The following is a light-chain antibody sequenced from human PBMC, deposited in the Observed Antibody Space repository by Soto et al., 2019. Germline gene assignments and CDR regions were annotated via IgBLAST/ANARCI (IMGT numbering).Light chain of an antibody. Sequence: DIQMTQSPSTLSASVGDRVTITCRASQSISTWLAWYQQKPGKAPKLLIYDVSSLESGVPSRFSGSGSETEFTLTISSLLPDDFATYYCQQYNRYWTFGQGTKV. CDR2: DVS. CDR3: QQYNRYWT. CDR1: QSISTW. V-gene: IGKV1-5*01. J-gene: IGKJ1*01.